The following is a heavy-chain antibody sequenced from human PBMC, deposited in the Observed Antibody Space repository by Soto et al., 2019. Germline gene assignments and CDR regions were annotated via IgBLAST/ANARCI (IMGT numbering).Heavy chain of an antibody. V-gene: IGHV4-4*02. Sequence: PSETLSLTCAVSGGSISSSNWWSWVRQPPGKGLEWIGEIYHSGSTNYNPSLKSRVTISVDKSKNQFSLKLSSVTAADTAVYYCARDRYSSGWHYYYYYGMDVWGQGTTVTVSS. CDR3: ARDRYSSGWHYYYYYGMDV. CDR1: GGSISSSNW. CDR2: IYHSGST. D-gene: IGHD6-19*01. J-gene: IGHJ6*02.